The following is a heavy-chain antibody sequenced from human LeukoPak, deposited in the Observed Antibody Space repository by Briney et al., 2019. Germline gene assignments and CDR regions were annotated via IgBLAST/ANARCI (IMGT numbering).Heavy chain of an antibody. V-gene: IGHV3-7*01. Sequence: GGSLRLSCAGSGFTFRGSWMSWVRQAPGKGLEWVATIKGDGSGKFYVDSVKGRFAISRDDAKSSLFLQMDSLRSEDTAVYYCTKNTHDYWGQGTLVTVSS. CDR3: TKNTHDY. J-gene: IGHJ4*02. CDR1: GFTFRGSW. CDR2: IKGDGSGK. D-gene: IGHD1/OR15-1a*01.